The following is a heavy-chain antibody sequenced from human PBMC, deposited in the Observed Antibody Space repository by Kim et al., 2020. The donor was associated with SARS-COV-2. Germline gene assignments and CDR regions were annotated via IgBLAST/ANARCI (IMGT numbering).Heavy chain of an antibody. Sequence: GGSLRLSCAASGFTFSSYVMSWVRQAPGKGLEWVAAISDNGDNTYYADSVKGRFTISRDNSKNTLYLQMNSLRAEDTAVYYCAKDRXXRGXXXXXXGXDYWGXGX. CDR2: ISDNGDNT. CDR1: GFTFSSYV. V-gene: IGHV3-23*01. CDR3: AKDRXXRGXXXXXXGXDY. D-gene: IGHD3-10*01. J-gene: IGHJ4*01.